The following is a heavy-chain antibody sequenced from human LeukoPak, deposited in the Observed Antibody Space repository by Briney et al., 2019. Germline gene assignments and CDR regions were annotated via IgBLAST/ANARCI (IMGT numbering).Heavy chain of an antibody. V-gene: IGHV1-8*01. D-gene: IGHD3-22*01. CDR3: ARAPVHYYDSSGYYTRYFDL. Sequence: ASVKVSCKASGYTFTSYDINWVRQATGQGLEWMGWMNPNSGNTGYAQKFQGRVTMTRNTSISTAYMELRSLRSDDTAVYYCARAPVHYYDSSGYYTRYFDLWGRGTLVTVSS. J-gene: IGHJ2*01. CDR2: MNPNSGNT. CDR1: GYTFTSYD.